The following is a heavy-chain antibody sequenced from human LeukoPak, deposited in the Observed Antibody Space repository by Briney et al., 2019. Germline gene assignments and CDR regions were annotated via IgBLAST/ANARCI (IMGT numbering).Heavy chain of an antibody. CDR1: GGSISSGDYY. V-gene: IGHV4-30-4*02. J-gene: IGHJ4*02. Sequence: PSETLSLTCTVSGGSISSGDYYWSWIRQPPGKGLEWIGYIYYSGSTYYNPSLKSRVTMSVDTSKNQFSLKLTSVTAADTAVYYCASGFDSRSLSYYFNYWGQGTLVTVSS. CDR3: ASGFDSRSLSYYFNY. CDR2: IYYSGST. D-gene: IGHD6-6*01.